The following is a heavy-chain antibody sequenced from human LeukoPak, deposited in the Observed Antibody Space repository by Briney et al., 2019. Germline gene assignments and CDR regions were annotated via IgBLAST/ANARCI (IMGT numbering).Heavy chain of an antibody. CDR3: ARDRDSNRQWLVRFEGPYGMDV. Sequence: SQTLSLTSALSGDSVSSNSAAWNSIRQSPSSGLEWRLRTYYRSKWYNDYAVSVKSRITINPDTSKNQFSLQLNSVTPEDTAVYYCARDRDSNRQWLVRFEGPYGMDVWGQGTTVTVSS. J-gene: IGHJ6*02. V-gene: IGHV6-1*01. CDR2: TYYRSKWYN. D-gene: IGHD6-19*01. CDR1: GDSVSSNSAA.